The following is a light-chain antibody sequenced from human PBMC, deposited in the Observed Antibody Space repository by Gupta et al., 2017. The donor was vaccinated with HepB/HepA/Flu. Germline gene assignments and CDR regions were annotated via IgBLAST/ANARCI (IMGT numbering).Light chain of an antibody. Sequence: DIVMTQSPDSLAVSLGERSTINCKSSQSVFYSSNNKNYLTWYQQKPGQPPKLLIYWASTRECGVPDRFSGSGSGTDFTLTISSRQAEDVAVYYCQQEDNSPNTFGQGTKVEIK. J-gene: IGKJ1*01. CDR1: QSVFYSSNNKNY. CDR3: QQEDNSPNT. CDR2: WAS. V-gene: IGKV4-1*01.